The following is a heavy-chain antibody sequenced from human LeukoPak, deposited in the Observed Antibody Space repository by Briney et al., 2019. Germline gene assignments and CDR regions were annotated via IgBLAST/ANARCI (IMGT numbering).Heavy chain of an antibody. CDR2: ISISSGTI. Sequence: GGSLRLSCAASGFTFTGHNMNWVRQTPGKGLEWVAYISISSGTIYYADSVKGRFTISRDNAKNSLYLQMNSLRAEDTAVYYCARDGTFSYYYDSSGLWYFDLWGRGTLVTVSS. D-gene: IGHD3-22*01. J-gene: IGHJ2*01. V-gene: IGHV3-48*04. CDR3: ARDGTFSYYYDSSGLWYFDL. CDR1: GFTFTGHN.